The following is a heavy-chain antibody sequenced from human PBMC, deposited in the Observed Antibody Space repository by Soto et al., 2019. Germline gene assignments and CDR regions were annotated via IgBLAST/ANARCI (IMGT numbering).Heavy chain of an antibody. V-gene: IGHV4-61*01. CDR3: ARDTPRYSSSWYYGMDV. D-gene: IGHD6-13*01. Sequence: ETLSLTCTVSGGSVSSGSYYWSWIRQPPGKGLEWIGYIYYSGSTNYNPSLKSRVTISVDTSKNQFSLKLSSVTAADTAVYYCARDTPRYSSSWYYGMDVWGQGTTVTVSS. CDR1: GGSVSSGSYY. CDR2: IYYSGST. J-gene: IGHJ6*02.